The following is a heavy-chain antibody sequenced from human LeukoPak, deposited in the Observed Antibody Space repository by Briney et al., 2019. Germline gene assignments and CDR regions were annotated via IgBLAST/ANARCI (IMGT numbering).Heavy chain of an antibody. CDR2: IRYDGSNK. V-gene: IGHV3-30*02. CDR1: GFTFSSYG. D-gene: IGHD3-10*01. Sequence: GGSLRLSCAASGFTFSSYGMHWVRQAPGKGLEWVAFIRYDGSNKYYADSVKGRFTISRDNSKNTLYLQMNSLRAEDTAVYYCARGHGLSFNWFDLWGQGTLVTVSS. CDR3: ARGHGLSFNWFDL. J-gene: IGHJ5*02.